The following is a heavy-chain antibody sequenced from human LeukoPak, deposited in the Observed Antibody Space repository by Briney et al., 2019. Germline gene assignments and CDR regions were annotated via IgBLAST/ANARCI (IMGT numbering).Heavy chain of an antibody. CDR1: GYTFTSYY. CDR2: INPSGGST. Sequence: GASVKVSCKASGYTFTSYYMHWVRQAPGQGLEWMGIINPSGGSTSYAQKFQGRVTMTRDTSTSTVYMELSSLRSEDTAVYYCATYSRIVGATTNYYYYYMDVWGKGTTVTVSS. J-gene: IGHJ6*03. D-gene: IGHD1-26*01. CDR3: ATYSRIVGATTNYYYYYMDV. V-gene: IGHV1-46*01.